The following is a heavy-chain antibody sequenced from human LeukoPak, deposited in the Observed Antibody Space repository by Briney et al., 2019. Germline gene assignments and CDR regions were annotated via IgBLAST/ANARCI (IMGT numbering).Heavy chain of an antibody. CDR3: ARGSIAARGYYYGMDV. Sequence: GESLKISCKGSGYSFTSYWISWVRQMPGKGGGGRGRIDPSDSYTNYSPSFQGHVTISADKSISTAYLQWSSLKASDTAMYYCARGSIAARGYYYGMDVWGQGTTVTVSS. J-gene: IGHJ6*02. V-gene: IGHV5-10-1*01. CDR2: IDPSDSYT. CDR1: GYSFTSYW. D-gene: IGHD6-6*01.